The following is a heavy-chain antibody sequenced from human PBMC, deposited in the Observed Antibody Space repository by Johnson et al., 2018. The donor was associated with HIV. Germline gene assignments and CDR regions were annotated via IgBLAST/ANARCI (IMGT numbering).Heavy chain of an antibody. J-gene: IGHJ3*02. CDR3: AKCIWGSSLIDVFDI. Sequence: LVESGGGVVQPGRSLRLSCAVSGLTFSNYGMHWVRQAPGKGLEWVAVMSYDGSNKYYTDSVRGRFTISRDNSKNTLYLQMNSLRVEDTAVYYCAKCIWGSSLIDVFDIWGQGTTVIVSS. CDR1: GLTFSNYG. D-gene: IGHD3-16*01. V-gene: IGHV3-33*06. CDR2: MSYDGSNK.